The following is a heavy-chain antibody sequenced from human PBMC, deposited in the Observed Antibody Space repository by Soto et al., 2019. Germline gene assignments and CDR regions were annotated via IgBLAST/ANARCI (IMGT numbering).Heavy chain of an antibody. CDR1: GGSISSSNW. J-gene: IGHJ4*02. Sequence: PSETLSLTCAVPGGSISSSNWWSWVLQPPGKGLEWIGEIYHSGSTNYNPSLKSRVTISVDGSQNQFSLELRSVTAADTAVYFCARALNSGDSFDYWGQGTRVTVSS. CDR2: IYHSGST. V-gene: IGHV4-4*02. D-gene: IGHD4-17*01. CDR3: ARALNSGDSFDY.